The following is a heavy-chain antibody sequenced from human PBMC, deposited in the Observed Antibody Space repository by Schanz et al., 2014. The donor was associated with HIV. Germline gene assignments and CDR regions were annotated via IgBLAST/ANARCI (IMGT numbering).Heavy chain of an antibody. D-gene: IGHD2-2*01. CDR1: GGTFNDYY. CDR3: VRDGGRGGGQRQLFGY. J-gene: IGHJ4*02. Sequence: QVRLPQWGAGLLKPSETLSLTCAVYGGTFNDYYWGWIRQAPGKGLEWIGEINHSGIPNYNPSLEGRVPIPGEPSKNHVPLKANSGTAADTAVYFCVRDGGRGGGQRQLFGYWGQGTLVTVSS. V-gene: IGHV4-34*02. CDR2: INHSGIP.